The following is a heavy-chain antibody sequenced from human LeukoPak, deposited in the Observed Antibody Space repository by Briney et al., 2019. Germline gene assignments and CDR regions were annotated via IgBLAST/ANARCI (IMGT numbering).Heavy chain of an antibody. V-gene: IGHV3-74*01. Sequence: PGGSLRLSCAASGFALSSYWIHWVRQTPGTGLVWVSRINGDGTITTYADSVKGRFTISRDNAKNTLYLQMNSLGTEDTAVYYCASSSWYGGHFDYWGQGILVTVSS. CDR3: ASSSWYGGHFDY. J-gene: IGHJ4*02. CDR1: GFALSSYW. CDR2: INGDGTIT. D-gene: IGHD6-13*01.